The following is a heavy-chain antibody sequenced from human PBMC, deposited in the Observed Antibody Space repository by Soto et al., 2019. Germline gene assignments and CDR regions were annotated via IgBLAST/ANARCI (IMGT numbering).Heavy chain of an antibody. Sequence: SGPTLVNPTETLTLTCTVSGFSLSNARMGVSWIRQPPGNALEWLAHIFSNDEKSYSTSLKSRLTISKDTSKSQVVLTMTNMDPVDTATYYCARTDIIAAAGSGPYYYYGMDVWGQGTTVTVSS. CDR3: ARTDIIAAAGSGPYYYYGMDV. J-gene: IGHJ6*02. CDR2: IFSNDEK. D-gene: IGHD6-13*01. V-gene: IGHV2-26*01. CDR1: GFSLSNARMG.